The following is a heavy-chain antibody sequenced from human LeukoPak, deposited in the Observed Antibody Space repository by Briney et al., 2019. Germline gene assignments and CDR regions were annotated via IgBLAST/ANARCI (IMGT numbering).Heavy chain of an antibody. CDR2: IRSSSSYI. Sequence: GGSLRLSCAASGFTFSSYSMNWVRQAPGKGLEWVSSIRSSSSYIYYADSVKGRFTISRDNAKNSLYLQMNSLRAEDTAVYYCARDRDIVATSDYGMDVWGQGTTVTVSS. J-gene: IGHJ6*02. CDR1: GFTFSSYS. D-gene: IGHD5-12*01. CDR3: ARDRDIVATSDYGMDV. V-gene: IGHV3-21*01.